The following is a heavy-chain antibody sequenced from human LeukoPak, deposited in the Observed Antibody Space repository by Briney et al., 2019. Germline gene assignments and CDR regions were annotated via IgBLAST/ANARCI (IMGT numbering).Heavy chain of an antibody. D-gene: IGHD6-25*01. V-gene: IGHV3-53*01. J-gene: IGHJ4*02. CDR2: IYSGGST. Sequence: GGSLRLSCAASGFTVSSNYMSWVRQAPGKGLEWVSVIYSGGSTYYADSVKGRFTISRDNSKNTLYLQMNSLRAEGTAVYYCARDRRDYSSGVDWGQGTLVTVSS. CDR1: GFTVSSNY. CDR3: ARDRRDYSSGVD.